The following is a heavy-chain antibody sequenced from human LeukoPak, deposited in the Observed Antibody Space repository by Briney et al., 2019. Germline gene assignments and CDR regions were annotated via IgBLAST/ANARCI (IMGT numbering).Heavy chain of an antibody. CDR3: ARAVGVGRGTYFDL. V-gene: IGHV4-59*08. CDR1: GASFSTYY. D-gene: IGHD1-1*01. J-gene: IGHJ2*01. CDR2: ISYIGST. Sequence: MASETLSLTCTVSGASFSTYYWSWIRQPPGKGLEWIGYISYIGSTNYNPSLKSRVTISVDTSKNQFSLKLSSVTAADTAVYYCARAVGVGRGTYFDLWGRGTLVTVSS.